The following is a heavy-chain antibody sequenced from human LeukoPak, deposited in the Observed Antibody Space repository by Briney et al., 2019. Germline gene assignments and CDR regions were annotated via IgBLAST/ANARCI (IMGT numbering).Heavy chain of an antibody. Sequence: GGSLRLSCAASGFTFSSYAMSWVRQAPGKGLEWVSAISGSGGSTYYADSVKGRFTISRDNSKNTLYLQMNSLRAEDTAVYYGAKADGGLRYFDWLPGGFDYWGQGTLVTVSS. V-gene: IGHV3-23*01. CDR1: GFTFSSYA. J-gene: IGHJ4*02. CDR3: AKADGGLRYFDWLPGGFDY. D-gene: IGHD3-9*01. CDR2: ISGSGGST.